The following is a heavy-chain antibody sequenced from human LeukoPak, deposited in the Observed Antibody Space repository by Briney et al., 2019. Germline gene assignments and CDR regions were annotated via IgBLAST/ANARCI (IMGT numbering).Heavy chain of an antibody. D-gene: IGHD2-2*01. V-gene: IGHV3-33*01. CDR2: IWYDGSNK. Sequence: GGSLRLSCAGSGLTFSSYGMHWVRQAPGKGLEWVAVIWYDGSNKYYADSVKGRFTISRDNSKNTLYLQMNSLRAEDTAVYYCARVGPGGVVPAAMDYFDYWGQGTLVTVSS. CDR3: ARVGPGGVVPAAMDYFDY. J-gene: IGHJ4*02. CDR1: GLTFSSYG.